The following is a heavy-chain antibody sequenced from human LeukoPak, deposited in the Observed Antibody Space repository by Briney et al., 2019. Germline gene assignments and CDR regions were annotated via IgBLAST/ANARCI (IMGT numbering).Heavy chain of an antibody. V-gene: IGHV3-53*01. D-gene: IGHD5-24*01. J-gene: IGHJ4*02. CDR2: IYGGGNI. CDR1: GFTVSSNY. Sequence: GGSLRLSCAASGFTVSSNYMNWVRQAPGKGLEWVSVIYGGGNIYYADSVKGRFTISRDNSKNTLYLQMNSLRAEHTAVYYCARGAGYNYPYYFDYWGQGTLVTVSS. CDR3: ARGAGYNYPYYFDY.